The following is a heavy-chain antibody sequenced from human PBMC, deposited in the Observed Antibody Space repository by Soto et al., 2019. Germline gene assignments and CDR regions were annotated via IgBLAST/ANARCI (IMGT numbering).Heavy chain of an antibody. J-gene: IGHJ5*02. D-gene: IGHD4-17*01. CDR3: ARGAPDYGGYVSLNWFDP. V-gene: IGHV3-11*01. CDR2: ISSSGSTI. CDR1: GFTFGDYS. Sequence: QVQLVESGGGLVKPGGALRLSCGASGFTFGDYSMNWIRQAPGKGLQWLSYISSSGSTIYYADPVKGRFTISRDNDKNSLYVKMNSLRAEDKAVYFCARGAPDYGGYVSLNWFDPWGQGTLVTVSS.